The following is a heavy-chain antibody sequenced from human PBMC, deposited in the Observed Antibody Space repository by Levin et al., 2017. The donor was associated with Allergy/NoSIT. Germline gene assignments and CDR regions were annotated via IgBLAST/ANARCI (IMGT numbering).Heavy chain of an antibody. J-gene: IGHJ4*02. D-gene: IGHD1-26*01. Sequence: SETLSLTCTVSGGSISSSSYYWGWIRQPPGKGLEWIGSIYYSGSTYYNPSLKSRVTISVDTSKNQFSLKLSSVTAADTAVYYCAVLSGSYSYVWGQGTLVTVSS. CDR2: IYYSGST. CDR3: AVLSGSYSYV. CDR1: GGSISSSSYY. V-gene: IGHV4-39*01.